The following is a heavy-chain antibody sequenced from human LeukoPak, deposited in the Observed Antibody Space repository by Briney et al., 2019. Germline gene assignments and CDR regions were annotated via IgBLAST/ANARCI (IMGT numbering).Heavy chain of an antibody. Sequence: ASVKVSCKASGYTFTSYYMHWVRQAPGQGLEWMGIINSSGGSTSYAQKFQGRVTMTRDTSTSTVYMELSSLRSEDTAVYYCARVGGTSVNYYYYMDVWGKGTTVTVSS. V-gene: IGHV1-46*01. CDR2: INSSGGST. D-gene: IGHD3-16*01. J-gene: IGHJ6*03. CDR3: ARVGGTSVNYYYYMDV. CDR1: GYTFTSYY.